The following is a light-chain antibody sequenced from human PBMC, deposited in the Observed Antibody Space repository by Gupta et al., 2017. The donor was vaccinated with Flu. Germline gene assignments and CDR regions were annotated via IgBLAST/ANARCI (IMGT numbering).Light chain of an antibody. Sequence: DIVMTQTPLSLSVTPGEPASISCKSSQSLLHSNGYNYLDWYLQKPGQSPQLLIYLGSNRASGVPDRFSGSGSGTDFTLKISRGEAEDVGVYYCMQALQTPLTFGRGTKVEIK. J-gene: IGKJ4*01. V-gene: IGKV2-28*01. CDR1: QSLLHSNGYNY. CDR2: LGS. CDR3: MQALQTPLT.